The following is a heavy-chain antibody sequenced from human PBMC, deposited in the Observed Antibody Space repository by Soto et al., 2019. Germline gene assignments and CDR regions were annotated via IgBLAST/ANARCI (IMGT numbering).Heavy chain of an antibody. D-gene: IGHD3-22*01. V-gene: IGHV4-34*01. J-gene: IGHJ4*02. CDR2: INHSGST. Sequence: SETQSLTCAVYGGSFSGYYWSWIRQPPGKGLEWIGEINHSGSTNYNPSLKSRVTISVDTSKNQFSLKLSSVTAADTAVYYCARVALSYYDSSGPTFDYWGQGTLVTVSS. CDR3: ARVALSYYDSSGPTFDY. CDR1: GGSFSGYY.